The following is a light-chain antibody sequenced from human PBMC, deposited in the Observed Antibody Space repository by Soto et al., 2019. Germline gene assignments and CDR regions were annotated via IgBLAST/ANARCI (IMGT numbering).Light chain of an antibody. V-gene: IGKV1-6*01. Sequence: AIQMTQSPSSLSASVGDRVTITCRASEGVRRDLGWYQQKPGKAPKLLIYAASTLQSGVPSRFSGSGFDTDFTLTINRLQPEDVATYYCQKYNSAPLTFGGGTKVDIK. CDR2: AAS. CDR1: EGVRRD. CDR3: QKYNSAPLT. J-gene: IGKJ4*01.